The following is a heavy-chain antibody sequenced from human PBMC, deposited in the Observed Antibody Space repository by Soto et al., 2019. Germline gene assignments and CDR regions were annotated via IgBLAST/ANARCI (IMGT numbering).Heavy chain of an antibody. J-gene: IGHJ4*02. CDR2: FYSGGST. D-gene: IGHD4-17*01. Sequence: GGSRRRSWPASGFTVTSNCLSGVRQAPGKGLEWVSVFYSGGSTYYADSVKGRFTISRDNSNNALWLQMNSLRDEDTAVYYCATRVGTTGRYYFDTWGQGTLVTVSS. V-gene: IGHV3-53*01. CDR3: ATRVGTTGRYYFDT. CDR1: GFTVTSNC.